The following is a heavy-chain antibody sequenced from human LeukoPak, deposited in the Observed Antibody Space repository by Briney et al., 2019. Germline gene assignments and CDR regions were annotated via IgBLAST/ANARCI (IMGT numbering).Heavy chain of an antibody. CDR2: VYYSGTT. V-gene: IGHV4-39*07. Sequence: SETLSLTCSVSGVSISLSYYYWGWIRQPPGKALEWIGSVYYSGTTSYNPSLKSRVTISVDMSKNHFSLRLSSVTAADTAMYYCARGTLYSGWSYYFDYWGQGSQVTVSS. CDR1: GVSISLSYYY. D-gene: IGHD6-19*01. CDR3: ARGTLYSGWSYYFDY. J-gene: IGHJ4*02.